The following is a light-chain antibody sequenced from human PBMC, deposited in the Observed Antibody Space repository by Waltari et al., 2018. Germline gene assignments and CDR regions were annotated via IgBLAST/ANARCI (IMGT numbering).Light chain of an antibody. CDR3: QHYDSYSYT. J-gene: IGKJ2*01. CDR2: KVF. Sequence: DIQMTQYPSTLSASVGDRVTTTCRARQSIDKWLAWYQQKPGKAPTMLIYKVFSLESGVPSRCSSSGAGTECTLTISSLQPDDSSTYYCQHYDSYSYTFGQGTKLEIK. V-gene: IGKV1-5*03. CDR1: QSIDKW.